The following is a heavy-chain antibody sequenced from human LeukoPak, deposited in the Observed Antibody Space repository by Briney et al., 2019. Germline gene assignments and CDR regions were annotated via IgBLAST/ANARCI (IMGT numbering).Heavy chain of an antibody. V-gene: IGHV4-39*01. CDR3: ARRQMSNRAFDI. J-gene: IGHJ3*02. CDR1: GGSVSSSEYY. CDR2: IYYSGST. Sequence: SETLSLTCTVSGGSVSSSEYYCDWIRQPPGKGLQWIGTIYYSGSTSYNPSLKSRVTISIDTFKNQLSLNLTSVTAADTAVYYCARRQMSNRAFDIGGKGKMFTVSS. D-gene: IGHD4-11*01.